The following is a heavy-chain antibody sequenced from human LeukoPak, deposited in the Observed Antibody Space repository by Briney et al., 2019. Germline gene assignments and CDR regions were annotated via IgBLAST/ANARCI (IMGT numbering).Heavy chain of an antibody. J-gene: IGHJ4*02. V-gene: IGHV3-30*18. CDR3: AKLGGGSTDDSSGYPVDY. CDR1: GFTFSSYG. Sequence: PGRSLRLSCAASGFTFSSYGMHWVRQAPGKGLEWVAVISYDGSNKYYADSVKGRFTISRDNSKNTLYLQMNSLRAEDTAVYYCAKLGGGSTDDSSGYPVDYWGQETLVTVSS. D-gene: IGHD3-22*01. CDR2: ISYDGSNK.